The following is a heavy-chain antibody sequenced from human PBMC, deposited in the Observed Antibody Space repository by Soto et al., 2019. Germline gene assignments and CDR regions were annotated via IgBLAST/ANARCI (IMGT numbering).Heavy chain of an antibody. V-gene: IGHV3-33*01. CDR3: ARDVAATGAARWLDP. CDR2: IWYDGSHK. CDR1: GFPFGSHG. J-gene: IGHJ5*02. Sequence: QVQVVESGGGVVQSGRSLRLSCEASGFPFGSHGMHWVRQEPGKGLEWVAFIWYDGSHKDYAASVRGRFTISKDDSKNTLYLEMDNLRGEDTAIYYCARDVAATGAARWLDPWGQGTLVSVSS. D-gene: IGHD6-13*01.